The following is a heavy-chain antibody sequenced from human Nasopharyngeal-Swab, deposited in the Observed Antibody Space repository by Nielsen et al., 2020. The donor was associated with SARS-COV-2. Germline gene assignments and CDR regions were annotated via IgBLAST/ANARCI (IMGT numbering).Heavy chain of an antibody. CDR3: AKGGAPGSIAAALGYYYGMDV. CDR1: GFTFSSYA. J-gene: IGHJ6*02. D-gene: IGHD6-13*01. V-gene: IGHV3-23*01. Sequence: GGSLRLSCAASGFTFSSYAMSWVRQAPGKGLQRVSAISGSGGSTYYADSVKGRFTISRDNSKNTLYLQMNSLRAEDTAVYYCAKGGAPGSIAAALGYYYGMDVWGQGTTVTVSS. CDR2: ISGSGGST.